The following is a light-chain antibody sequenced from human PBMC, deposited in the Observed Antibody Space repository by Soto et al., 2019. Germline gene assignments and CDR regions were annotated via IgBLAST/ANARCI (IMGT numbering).Light chain of an antibody. Sequence: LTQPASVSGSPGQSITISCTGTSSDVGGYNYVSWYQHHPGKAPKLMIYDVSNRPSGVSNRFSGSKSGNTASLTISGLQPEDEADYYCSSYTTSNTRQIVFGTGTKVNVL. CDR1: SSDVGGYNY. V-gene: IGLV2-14*03. CDR2: DVS. J-gene: IGLJ1*01. CDR3: SSYTTSNTRQIV.